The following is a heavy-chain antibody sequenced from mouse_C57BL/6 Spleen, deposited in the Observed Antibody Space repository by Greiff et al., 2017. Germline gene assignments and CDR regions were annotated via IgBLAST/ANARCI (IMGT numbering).Heavy chain of an antibody. V-gene: IGHV14-4*01. Sequence: VQLQQSGAELVRPGASVKLSCTASGFNIKDDYMHWVKQRPEQGLEWIGWIDPENGDTEYASKFQGKATITADTSSNTAYLQRSSLTSEDTAVYYCTSLDSSGPVAYWGQGTLVTVSA. CDR3: TSLDSSGPVAY. CDR2: IDPENGDT. CDR1: GFNIKDDY. J-gene: IGHJ3*01. D-gene: IGHD3-2*02.